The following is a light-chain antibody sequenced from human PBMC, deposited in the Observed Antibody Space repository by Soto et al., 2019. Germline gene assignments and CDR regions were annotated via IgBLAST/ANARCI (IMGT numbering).Light chain of an antibody. V-gene: IGKV3-20*01. Sequence: EIVLTQSPGALSLSPGERGTLSCRASQTINSAYLAWYQQRPGQAPRLLIYGASIRATGIPDRFSGRGSGTDFALTISRLEPEDLAVYYCQHYGSSLPITFGPGTKVDIK. CDR3: QHYGSSLPIT. J-gene: IGKJ3*01. CDR2: GAS. CDR1: QTINSAY.